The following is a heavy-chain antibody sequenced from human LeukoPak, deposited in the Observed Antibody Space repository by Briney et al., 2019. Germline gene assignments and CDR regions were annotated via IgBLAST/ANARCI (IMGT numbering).Heavy chain of an antibody. CDR3: AKPARTDYADY. CDR2: INGSGDKT. V-gene: IGHV3-23*01. D-gene: IGHD1-14*01. Sequence: GGTLRLSCAASGFTLSNYAMNWVRQAPGKGLEWVSSINGSGDKTYYADSVKGRFTISRDNSKNTLYLQMNSPRAEGTAVYYCAKPARTDYADYWGQGTLVTVSS. CDR1: GFTLSNYA. J-gene: IGHJ4*02.